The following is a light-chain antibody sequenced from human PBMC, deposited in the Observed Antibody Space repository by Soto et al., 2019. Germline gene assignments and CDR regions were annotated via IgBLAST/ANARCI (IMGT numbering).Light chain of an antibody. V-gene: IGKV3D-15*01. Sequence: VMTQSPANMSVSPGERVTLSCRASQNVATYVAWYQQKRGQAPRLLIYASSTRATDIPATFSGSGSGTQFSLTISSLQSEDSAVYYCQQYYLWALSFGGGTKVEI. CDR3: QQYYLWALS. CDR2: ASS. J-gene: IGKJ4*01. CDR1: QNVATY.